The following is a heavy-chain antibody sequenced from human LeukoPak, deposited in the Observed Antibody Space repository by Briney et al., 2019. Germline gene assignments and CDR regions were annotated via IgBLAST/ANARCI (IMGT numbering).Heavy chain of an antibody. CDR3: ARDPGGGFDY. J-gene: IGHJ4*02. D-gene: IGHD3-16*01. Sequence: PGGSLRLYCAASGFPFSSYAMHWVRQAPGKGLEGVAVISYDGSNKYYADSVKGRFTITRDNSKNTLYLQMNSLRAEDTAVYYGARDPGGGFDYWGQGTLVTVSS. CDR2: ISYDGSNK. CDR1: GFPFSSYA. V-gene: IGHV3-30-3*01.